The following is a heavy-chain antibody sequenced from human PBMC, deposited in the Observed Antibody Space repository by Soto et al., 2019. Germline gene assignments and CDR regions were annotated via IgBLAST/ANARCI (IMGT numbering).Heavy chain of an antibody. J-gene: IGHJ4*02. CDR3: ARDRNRYYDSSGDKYYFDY. CDR1: GGSISSGGYY. Sequence: PSETLSLTCTVSGGSISSGGYYWSWIRQHPGKGLEWIGYIYYSGSTYYNPSLKSRVTISVDTSKNQFSLKLSSVTAADTAVYYCARDRNRYYDSSGDKYYFDYWGQGTLVTVSS. V-gene: IGHV4-31*03. CDR2: IYYSGST. D-gene: IGHD3-22*01.